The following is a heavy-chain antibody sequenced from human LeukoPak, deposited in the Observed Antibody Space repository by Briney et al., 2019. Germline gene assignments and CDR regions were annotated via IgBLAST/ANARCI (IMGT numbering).Heavy chain of an antibody. D-gene: IGHD2-2*01. CDR3: ARDLVPAY. Sequence: GGSLRLSCAASGFTFSSYSMNWVRQAPGKGLEWVPYISSSGTTIYYADSVKGRFTISRDNAKNSLYLQMNSLRVEDTAIYYCARDLVPAYWGQGTLVTVSS. J-gene: IGHJ4*02. CDR2: ISSSGTTI. CDR1: GFTFSSYS. V-gene: IGHV3-48*04.